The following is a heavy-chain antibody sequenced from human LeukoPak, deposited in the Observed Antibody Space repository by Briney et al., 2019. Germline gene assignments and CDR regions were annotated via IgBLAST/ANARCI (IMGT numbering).Heavy chain of an antibody. CDR2: IYYSGST. Sequence: SETLSLTCSVSGGSISSNSYYWDWIRQPPGKGLEWIGSIYYSGSTNYNPSLKSRVTISVDTSKNQFSLKLSSVTAADTAVYYCARDRSSVLFSSSGWFDPWGQGTLVTVSS. V-gene: IGHV4-39*07. D-gene: IGHD6-13*01. CDR1: GGSISSNSYY. CDR3: ARDRSSVLFSSSGWFDP. J-gene: IGHJ5*02.